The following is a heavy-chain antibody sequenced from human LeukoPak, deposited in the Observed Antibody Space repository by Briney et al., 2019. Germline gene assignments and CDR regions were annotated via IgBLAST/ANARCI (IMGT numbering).Heavy chain of an antibody. CDR1: GGSTSSSSFY. D-gene: IGHD3-22*01. V-gene: IGHV4-39*01. J-gene: IGHJ4*02. CDR2: ISYSGRT. CDR3: ARLRTYYYDSSGYYNFDF. Sequence: SETLSLTCTVSGGSTSSSSFYWGWIRQPPGKGLECIGRISYSGRTYYNPSLQSRVTISVDTSKNQFSLRLSSVTAADTAVYYCARLRTYYYDSSGYYNFDFWGQGTLVTVSS.